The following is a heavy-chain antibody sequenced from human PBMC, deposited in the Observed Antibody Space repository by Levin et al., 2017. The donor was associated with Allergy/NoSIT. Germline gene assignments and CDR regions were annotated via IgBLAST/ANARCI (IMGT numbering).Heavy chain of an antibody. CDR2: MYGVST. Sequence: SQTLSLTCSVSGGSIGSYYWSWIRQPPGKGLEWIGYMYGVSTVYNPSLKSRVSISVDRSNNQVFLKLSSVSAADTAVYYCARQNGGYGMDVWGQGTTVTVSS. J-gene: IGHJ6*02. CDR3: ARQNGGYGMDV. V-gene: IGHV4-59*01. D-gene: IGHD2-15*01. CDR1: GGSIGSYY.